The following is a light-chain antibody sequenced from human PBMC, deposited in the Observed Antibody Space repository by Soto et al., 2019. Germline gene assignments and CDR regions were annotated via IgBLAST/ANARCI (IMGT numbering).Light chain of an antibody. J-gene: IGKJ1*01. CDR2: GAS. CDR3: QQYGSSPLT. Sequence: EIVLTQSPGTLSLSPGERATLSCRASQSVSRDYLAWYQQKTGQAPRFLIYGASNRATGIPDRFSGSGSGTDFTLTISRLAAEFFAVYYCQQYGSSPLTFGQGTKVEIK. CDR1: QSVSRDY. V-gene: IGKV3-20*01.